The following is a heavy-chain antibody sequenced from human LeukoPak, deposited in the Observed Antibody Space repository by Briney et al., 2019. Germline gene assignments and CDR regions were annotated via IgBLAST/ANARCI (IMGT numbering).Heavy chain of an antibody. J-gene: IGHJ4*02. D-gene: IGHD1/OR15-1a*01. CDR3: AKAGNIRFDY. Sequence: GGSLRLSCAASGFTVSSNYMSWVRQAPGKGLEWVSGFSGNGGSTYYADSVKGRFTISRDNSKNTLYLQMTSLRVEDTAVYYCAKAGNIRFDYWGQGTLVTVSS. CDR1: GFTVSSNY. CDR2: FSGNGGST. V-gene: IGHV3-23*01.